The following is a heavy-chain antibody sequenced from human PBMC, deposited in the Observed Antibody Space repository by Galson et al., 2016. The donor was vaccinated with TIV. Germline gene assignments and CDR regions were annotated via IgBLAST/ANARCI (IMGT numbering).Heavy chain of an antibody. CDR2: ITGSGNTI. J-gene: IGHJ4*02. CDR1: GFTFITYE. CDR3: ARGSGPYDRSGFTTYFDF. V-gene: IGHV3-48*03. Sequence: SLRLSCAASGFTFITYEMNWVRQAPGKGLEWVSYITGSGNTIFYADSVQGRFTITRDNAKQSLYLQMNNMRAEDTAIYYCARGSGPYDRSGFTTYFDFWGQGAQVIVSS. D-gene: IGHD3-22*01.